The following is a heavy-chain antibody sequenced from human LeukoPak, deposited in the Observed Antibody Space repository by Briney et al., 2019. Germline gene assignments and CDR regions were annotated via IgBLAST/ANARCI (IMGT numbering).Heavy chain of an antibody. Sequence: GGSLRLSCAASGFTFSDYYMSWIRHAPGKGLEWVSYISSSSSTIYYADSVKGRFTISRDNAKNSLYLQMNSLRAEDTAVYYCARGPYASGTYGRRGWVHYMDVWGKGTTVTISS. D-gene: IGHD3-10*01. CDR3: ARGPYASGTYGRRGWVHYMDV. V-gene: IGHV3-11*04. CDR2: ISSSSSTI. CDR1: GFTFSDYY. J-gene: IGHJ6*03.